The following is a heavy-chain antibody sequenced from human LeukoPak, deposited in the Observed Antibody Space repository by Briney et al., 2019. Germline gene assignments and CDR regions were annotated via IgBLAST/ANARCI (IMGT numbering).Heavy chain of an antibody. CDR3: ARDFRYHDSSGYYSFDY. J-gene: IGHJ4*02. CDR2: LSGRSNSI. D-gene: IGHD3-22*01. V-gene: IGHV3-48*02. Sequence: HGGSLRLSCAASGFTFTTYGMNWVRQAPGKGLEWVSYLSGRSNSIYYAESMKGRFTVSRDNAKNSLYLQMNSLRDEDTAVYYCARDFRYHDSSGYYSFDYWGQGTLVTVSP. CDR1: GFTFTTYG.